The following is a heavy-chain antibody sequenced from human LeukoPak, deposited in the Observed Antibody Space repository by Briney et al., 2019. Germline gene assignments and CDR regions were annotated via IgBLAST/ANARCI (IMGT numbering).Heavy chain of an antibody. CDR3: ARASDPWLQLT. Sequence: GGSLRLSCAASGFTFSNYWMIWVRQAPGKGLEWVGNIKQDGSEKLYADSVRGRFSISRGNAQTSLYLQMNSLRAEDTAVYYCARASDPWLQLTWGQGTLVTVSS. D-gene: IGHD5-24*01. CDR2: IKQDGSEK. J-gene: IGHJ5*02. CDR1: GFTFSNYW. V-gene: IGHV3-7*05.